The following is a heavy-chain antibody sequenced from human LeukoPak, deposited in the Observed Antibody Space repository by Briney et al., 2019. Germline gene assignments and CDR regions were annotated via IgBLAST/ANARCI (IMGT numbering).Heavy chain of an antibody. J-gene: IGHJ4*02. Sequence: SVMVSCKASGGTFSSYAISWVRQAPGQGLQWMGWIIPILGIASDAQKFQGRVTITADKSTSTAYMELSSLRSEDTAVYYCARGRGYSGYDYEDYWGQGTLVTVSS. V-gene: IGHV1-69*10. CDR3: ARGRGYSGYDYEDY. CDR2: IIPILGIA. CDR1: GGTFSSYA. D-gene: IGHD5-12*01.